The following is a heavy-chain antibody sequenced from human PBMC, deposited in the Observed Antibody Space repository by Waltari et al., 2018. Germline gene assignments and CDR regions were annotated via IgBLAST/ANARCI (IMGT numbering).Heavy chain of an antibody. CDR3: ATSIAAAGTFDY. CDR2: FDPEDGET. V-gene: IGHV1-24*01. J-gene: IGHJ4*02. Sequence: QVQLVQSGAEVKKPGASVKVSCKVPGYTLPALSMHWVRQAPGKGLEWMGGFDPEDGETIYAQKFQGRVTMTEDTSTDTAYMELSSLRSEDTAVYYCATSIAAAGTFDYWGQGTLVTVSS. CDR1: GYTLPALS. D-gene: IGHD6-13*01.